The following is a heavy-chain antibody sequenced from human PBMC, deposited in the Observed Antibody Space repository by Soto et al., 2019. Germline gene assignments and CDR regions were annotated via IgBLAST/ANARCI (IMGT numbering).Heavy chain of an antibody. D-gene: IGHD3-9*01. CDR1: GGTFSSYA. CDR2: IIPIFGTA. CDR3: ARAYYDILTGFNY. V-gene: IGHV1-69*13. J-gene: IGHJ4*02. Sequence: GASVKVSCKASGGTFSSYAISWVRQAPGQGLEWMGGIIPIFGTANYAQKFRGRVTITADESTSTAYMELSSLRSEDTAVYYCARAYYDILTGFNYWGQGTLVTVSS.